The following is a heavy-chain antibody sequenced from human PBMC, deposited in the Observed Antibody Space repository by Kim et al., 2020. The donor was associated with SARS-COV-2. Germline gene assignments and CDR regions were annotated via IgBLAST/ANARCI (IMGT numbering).Heavy chain of an antibody. Sequence: GGSLRLSCAASGFTFDDYAMHWVRQAPGKGLEWVSGISWNSGSIGYADSVKGRFTISRDNAKNSLYLQMNSLRAEDTALYYCAKDMRFSGSYESLSRSWDYWGQGTLVTVSS. D-gene: IGHD3-10*01. CDR1: GFTFDDYA. CDR3: AKDMRFSGSYESLSRSWDY. V-gene: IGHV3-9*01. J-gene: IGHJ4*02. CDR2: ISWNSGSI.